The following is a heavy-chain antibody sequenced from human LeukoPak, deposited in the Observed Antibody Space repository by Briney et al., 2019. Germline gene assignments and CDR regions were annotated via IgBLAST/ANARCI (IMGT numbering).Heavy chain of an antibody. CDR1: GYSVSSGYF. D-gene: IGHD3-3*01. J-gene: IGHJ4*02. CDR3: AIDRITIFGVVLDY. CDR2: IYHSGST. V-gene: IGHV4-38-2*01. Sequence: SETLSLTCAVSGYSVSSGYFWGWVRQPPGKGLQWIGSIYHSGSTFYNPSLKSRVTISVDTSKNQFSLKLSSVTAADTAVYYCAIDRITIFGVVLDYWGQGTLVTVSS.